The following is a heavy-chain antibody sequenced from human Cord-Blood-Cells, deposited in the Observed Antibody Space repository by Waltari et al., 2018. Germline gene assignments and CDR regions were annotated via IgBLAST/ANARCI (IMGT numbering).Heavy chain of an antibody. CDR3: ARVLTGDRRGAFDI. J-gene: IGHJ3*02. CDR1: GGHFSSYA. D-gene: IGHD7-27*01. V-gene: IGHV1-69*06. Sequence: QVQLVQSGAEVKKPGASVKVSCTASGGHFSSYAISCVRLAPGQGLEWMVGIIPIFGTANYAQKFQGRVTITADKSTSTAYMELSSLRSEDTAVYYCARVLTGDRRGAFDIWGQGTMVTVSS. CDR2: IIPIFGTA.